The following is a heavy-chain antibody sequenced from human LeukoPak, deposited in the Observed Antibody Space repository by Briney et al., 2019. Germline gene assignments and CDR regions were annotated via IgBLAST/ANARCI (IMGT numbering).Heavy chain of an antibody. J-gene: IGHJ4*02. CDR1: GYTFISYG. V-gene: IGHV1-18*01. D-gene: IGHD3-10*01. Sequence: GASVKVSCKASGYTFISYGISWVRQAPGQGLEWMGWISAYNGNTNYAQKLQGRVTMTTDTSTSTAYMELRSLRSDDTAVYYCARDRFYGSGSYLGGVIPDYWGQGTLVTVSS. CDR3: ARDRFYGSGSYLGGVIPDY. CDR2: ISAYNGNT.